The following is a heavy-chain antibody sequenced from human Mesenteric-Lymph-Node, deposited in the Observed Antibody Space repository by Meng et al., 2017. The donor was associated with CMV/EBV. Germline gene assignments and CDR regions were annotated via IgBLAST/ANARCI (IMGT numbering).Heavy chain of an antibody. CDR2: INPNSGVS. J-gene: IGHJ5*02. V-gene: IGHV1-2*06. D-gene: IGHD2/OR15-2a*01. CDR3: ARDNVNPEGFDP. CDR1: GYTFIDYY. Sequence: QVQLVQSGAEVKKPGASVRGSCKASGYTFIDYYIHWVRQAPGQGLEWMGRINPNSGVSNSAQNFQGRVTMTRDTSISTAYMELGRLTSDDTAVYYCARDNVNPEGFDPWGQGTLVTVSS.